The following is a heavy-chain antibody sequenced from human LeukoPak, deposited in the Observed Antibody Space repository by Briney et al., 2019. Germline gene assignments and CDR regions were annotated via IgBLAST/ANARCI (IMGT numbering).Heavy chain of an antibody. J-gene: IGHJ4*02. CDR1: GFTFDDYG. Sequence: GGSLRLSCAASGFTFDDYGMSWVRQAPGKGLEWVANIKQDESEKDYVDSVRGRFTISRDNAKNSLYLQMNSLRAEDTALYYCATYSGAHHKTFDDWGQGTLVTVSS. CDR2: IKQDESEK. D-gene: IGHD1-26*01. CDR3: ATYSGAHHKTFDD. V-gene: IGHV3-7*03.